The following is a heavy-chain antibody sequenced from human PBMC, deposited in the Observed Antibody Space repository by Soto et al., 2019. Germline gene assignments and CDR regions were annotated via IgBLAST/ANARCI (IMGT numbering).Heavy chain of an antibody. J-gene: IGHJ4*02. Sequence: QVQLVQSGAEVKKPGASVKVSCKASGYTFTGYYMHWVRQAPGQGLEWMGWINPNSGGTNYAQKFQGRVTMTRDTSISTADMELSRLRSDDTAVYYCARLGPLRFLEWSTTDYWGQGTLVTVSS. V-gene: IGHV1-2*02. D-gene: IGHD3-3*01. CDR2: INPNSGGT. CDR3: ARLGPLRFLEWSTTDY. CDR1: GYTFTGYY.